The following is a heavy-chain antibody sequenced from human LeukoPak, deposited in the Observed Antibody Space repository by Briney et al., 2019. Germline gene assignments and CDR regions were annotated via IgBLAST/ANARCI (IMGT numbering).Heavy chain of an antibody. CDR1: GDSMSSYY. V-gene: IGHV4-38-2*02. D-gene: IGHD1-7*01. CDR3: ARGGELELLVWDY. Sequence: SETLSLTCTVSGDSMSSYYWGWIRQPPGKGLEWIGSIYHSGSTYYDPSLKSRVTISVDTSKNQFSLKLSSVTAADTAVYYCARGGELELLVWDYWGQGTLVTVSS. J-gene: IGHJ4*02. CDR2: IYHSGST.